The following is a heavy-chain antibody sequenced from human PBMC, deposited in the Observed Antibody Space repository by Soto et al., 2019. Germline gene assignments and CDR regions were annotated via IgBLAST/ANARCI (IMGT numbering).Heavy chain of an antibody. CDR1: GFTFSSYG. D-gene: IGHD1-1*01. J-gene: IGHJ4*02. CDR2: IWYDGSNK. V-gene: IGHV3-33*01. Sequence: QVQLVESGGGVVQPGRSLRLSCAASGFTFSSYGMHWVRQAPGKGLEWVAVIWYDGSNKYYADSVKARFTISRDNSKNTLYLQMNSLRAEDTAVYYCARNWNYFDYWGQGTLVTVSS. CDR3: ARNWNYFDY.